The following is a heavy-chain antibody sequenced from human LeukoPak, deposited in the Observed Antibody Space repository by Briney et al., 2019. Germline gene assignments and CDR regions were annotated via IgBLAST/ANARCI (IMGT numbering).Heavy chain of an antibody. Sequence: SETLSLTCTVSGGSISSYYWSWIRQPPGKGLEYIGYIYYSGYTNYNPSLKSRVTISVDTSKNQFSLKLSSVTAADTAVYYCVYIEYSSSWYVDYWGQGTLVTVSS. CDR1: GGSISSYY. CDR2: IYYSGYT. D-gene: IGHD6-13*01. V-gene: IGHV4-59*12. J-gene: IGHJ4*02. CDR3: VYIEYSSSWYVDY.